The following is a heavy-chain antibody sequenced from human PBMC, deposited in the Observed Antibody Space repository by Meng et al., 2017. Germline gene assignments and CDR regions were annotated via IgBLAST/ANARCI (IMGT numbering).Heavy chain of an antibody. CDR3: ARSPGGSNYYDSSGYSY. CDR2: IIPILGIA. Sequence: SVKVSCKASGGTFSSYTISWVRQAPGQGLEWMGRIIPILGIANYAQKFQGRVTITADKSTSTAYMELSSLRSEDTAVYYCARSPGGSNYYDSSGYSYWGQGTLVTVSS. V-gene: IGHV1-69*02. D-gene: IGHD3-22*01. CDR1: GGTFSSYT. J-gene: IGHJ4*02.